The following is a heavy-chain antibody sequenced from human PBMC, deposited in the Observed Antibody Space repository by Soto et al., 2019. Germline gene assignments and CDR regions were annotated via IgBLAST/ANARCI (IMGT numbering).Heavy chain of an antibody. CDR2: IYWDDDK. V-gene: IGHV2-5*02. Sequence: QITLKESGPTLVTPTQTLTLTCTFSGFSLSSTRMAVGWIRQPPGKALEWLALIYWDDDKPYSPFLQSRLTITRDTAKNQVFLTMSNMDPVDTARYYCAHIVVAGLGYYFDYWGQGSLVTVSS. J-gene: IGHJ4*02. CDR3: AHIVVAGLGYYFDY. D-gene: IGHD6-19*01. CDR1: GFSLSSTRMA.